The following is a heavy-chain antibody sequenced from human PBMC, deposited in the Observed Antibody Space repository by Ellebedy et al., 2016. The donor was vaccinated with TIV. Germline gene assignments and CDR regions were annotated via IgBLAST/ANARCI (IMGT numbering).Heavy chain of an antibody. J-gene: IGHJ5*02. CDR1: GFTFRDYA. D-gene: IGHD6-19*01. V-gene: IGHV3-30-3*01. CDR3: ARDQGTGGSGLGLNDL. CDR2: ISYDAGNTG. Sequence: GESLKISCAASGFTFRDYAMHWVRQAPGKGLEWVAVISYDAGNTGRYADSVKGRFTISRDTSKNTVFLQMNSLRPEDTAVYYCARDQGTGGSGLGLNDLWGQGTLVTVSS.